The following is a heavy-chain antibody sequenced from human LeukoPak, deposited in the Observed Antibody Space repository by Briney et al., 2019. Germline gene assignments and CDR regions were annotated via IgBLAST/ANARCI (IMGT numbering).Heavy chain of an antibody. CDR2: INHSGST. D-gene: IGHD3-3*01. V-gene: IGHV4-34*01. CDR1: GGSFSGYY. J-gene: IGHJ5*02. Sequence: SETLSLTCAVYGGSFSGYYWSWIRQPPGKGLEWIGEINHSGSTNYNPSLKSRVTISVDTSKNQFSLKLSSVTAADTAVYYCARGGVVIMRPRGLNWFDPWGQGTLVTVSS. CDR3: ARGGVVIMRPRGLNWFDP.